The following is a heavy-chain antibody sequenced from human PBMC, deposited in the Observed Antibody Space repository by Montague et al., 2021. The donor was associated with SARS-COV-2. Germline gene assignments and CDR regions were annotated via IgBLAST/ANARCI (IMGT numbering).Heavy chain of an antibody. CDR1: GDSVKTNLYY. V-gene: IGHV4-39*01. Sequence: SXTLSLTCTVSGDSVKTNLYYWGWIRQPPGKGLEWIGNIYYTGTTYYNPSLKSRVTMSVDPSKNQFSLKLTSVTAADTAVYYCAIHDNSGTYPMDVWGQGTTVTVSS. D-gene: IGHD3-10*01. CDR2: IYYTGTT. CDR3: AIHDNSGTYPMDV. J-gene: IGHJ6*02.